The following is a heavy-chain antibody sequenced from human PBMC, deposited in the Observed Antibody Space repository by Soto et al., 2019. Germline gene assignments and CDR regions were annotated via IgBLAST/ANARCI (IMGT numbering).Heavy chain of an antibody. V-gene: IGHV3-30*18. CDR2: ISYDGSNK. J-gene: IGHJ6*02. CDR3: AKDQFSGYEPGWGMDV. Sequence: QVQLVESGGGVVQPGRSLRLSCAASGFTFSSYGMHWVRQAPGKGLEWVAVISYDGSNKYYADSVKGRFTISRDNSKNTLYLQMNSLRAEDTAVYYCAKDQFSGYEPGWGMDVWGQGTTVTVSS. D-gene: IGHD5-12*01. CDR1: GFTFSSYG.